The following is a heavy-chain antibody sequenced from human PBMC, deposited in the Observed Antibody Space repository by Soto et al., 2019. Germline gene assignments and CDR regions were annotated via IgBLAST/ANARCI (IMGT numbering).Heavy chain of an antibody. D-gene: IGHD2-8*02. J-gene: IGHJ4*02. CDR2: INHSGST. V-gene: IGHV4-34*01. CDR3: ARDKVTGLFDY. CDR1: GGSFSGYS. Sequence: SETLSLTCAVYGGSFSGYSWTWIRQPPGTGLEWIGEINHSGSTNYNPSLKSRVTISVDTSKNQFSLKLTSVTAADTAVYYCARDKVTGLFDYWGQGTLVTVSS.